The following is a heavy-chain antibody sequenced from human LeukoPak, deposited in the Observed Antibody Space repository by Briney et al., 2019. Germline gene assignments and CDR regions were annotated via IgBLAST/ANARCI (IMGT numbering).Heavy chain of an antibody. CDR3: ATGNRHDYGDYFDY. J-gene: IGHJ4*02. V-gene: IGHV3-53*01. D-gene: IGHD4-17*01. Sequence: GGSLRLSCAASGFTVSSNYMSWVRQAPGKGLEWVSVIYSGGSTYYADSVKGRFTISRDNSKNTLYLQMNSLRAEDTAVYYCATGNRHDYGDYFDYWSQGTLVTVSS. CDR2: IYSGGST. CDR1: GFTVSSNY.